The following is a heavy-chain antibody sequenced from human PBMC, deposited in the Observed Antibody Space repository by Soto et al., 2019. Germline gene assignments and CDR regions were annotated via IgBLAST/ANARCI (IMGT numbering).Heavy chain of an antibody. V-gene: IGHV3-23*01. Sequence: GGSLRLSCAASGFTFSSYAMSWVRQAPGKGLEWVSAISGSGGSTYYADSVKGRFTISRDNSKNTLDLQMNSLRAGDTAVYYGALREMRCSGASCYSFHSYSYYMDVWGKGTTVTVSS. J-gene: IGHJ6*03. D-gene: IGHD2-15*01. CDR3: ALREMRCSGASCYSFHSYSYYMDV. CDR1: GFTFSSYA. CDR2: ISGSGGST.